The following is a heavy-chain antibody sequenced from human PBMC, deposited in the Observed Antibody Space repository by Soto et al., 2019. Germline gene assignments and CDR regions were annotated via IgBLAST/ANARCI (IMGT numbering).Heavy chain of an antibody. V-gene: IGHV1-69*02. CDR3: ARAEVTGTYLFDP. CDR1: GGTFSSYT. D-gene: IGHD1-20*01. Sequence: SVKVSCKASGGTFSSYTISWVRQAPGQGLEWMGRIIPILGIANYAQKFQGRVTITADKSTSTAYMELSSLRSEDTAVYYCARAEVTGTYLFDPWGQGTLVTVS. CDR2: IIPILGIA. J-gene: IGHJ5*02.